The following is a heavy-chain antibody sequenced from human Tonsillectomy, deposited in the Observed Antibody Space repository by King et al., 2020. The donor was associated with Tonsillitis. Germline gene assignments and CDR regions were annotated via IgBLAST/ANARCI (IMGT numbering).Heavy chain of an antibody. CDR1: GFSLSTSGVG. CDR3: ARFWSGYFVSLHDAFDI. D-gene: IGHD3-3*01. CDR2: IYWDDDK. J-gene: IGHJ3*02. Sequence: LKESGPTLVKPTQTLTLTCTFSGFSLSTSGVGGGWLRQPPGKALEWLAPIYWDDDKRSSPSLKSRITNPKDTSKNQVVLTMTNKDPVDTATYYCARFWSGYFVSLHDAFDIWGQGKMVTVSS. V-gene: IGHV2-5*02.